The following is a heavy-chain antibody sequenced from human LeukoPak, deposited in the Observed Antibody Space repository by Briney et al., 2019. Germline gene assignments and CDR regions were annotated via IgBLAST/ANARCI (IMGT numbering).Heavy chain of an antibody. D-gene: IGHD6-13*01. V-gene: IGHV3-23*03. Sequence: GGSLRLSCAASGFTFSSYAMSWVRQAPGKGLEWVSLIYSDGRTYYADSVKGRCTISRDNSKITLYLQMNSLRAEDTAVYYCAEDATDSSSWFDWYFDLWGRGTLVTVSS. J-gene: IGHJ2*01. CDR3: AEDATDSSSWFDWYFDL. CDR1: GFTFSSYA. CDR2: IYSDGRT.